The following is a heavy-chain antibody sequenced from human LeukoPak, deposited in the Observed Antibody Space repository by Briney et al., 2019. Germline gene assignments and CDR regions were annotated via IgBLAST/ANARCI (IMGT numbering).Heavy chain of an antibody. Sequence: GASVKVSCKASGYTFTSYGISWVRQAPGQGHEWMGWISAYNGNTNYAQKLQGRVTMTTNTSTSTAYMELRSLRSDDTAGYYCARDLRNYYDSSGPGDYWGQGTLVSVSS. D-gene: IGHD3-22*01. CDR1: GYTFTSYG. J-gene: IGHJ4*02. V-gene: IGHV1-18*01. CDR3: ARDLRNYYDSSGPGDY. CDR2: ISAYNGNT.